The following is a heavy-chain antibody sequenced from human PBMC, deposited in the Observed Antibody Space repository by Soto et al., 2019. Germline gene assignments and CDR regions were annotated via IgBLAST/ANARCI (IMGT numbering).Heavy chain of an antibody. CDR2: INHSGST. CDR1: GGSFSGYY. J-gene: IGHJ5*02. D-gene: IGHD6-13*01. V-gene: IGHV4-34*01. Sequence: SATLSLTCAVYGGSFSGYYWSWIRQPPGKGLEWIGEINHSGSTNYNPSLKSRVTISVDTSKNQFSLKLSSVTAADTAVYYCARVNSSWSWFDPWGQGTLVTVSS. CDR3: ARVNSSWSWFDP.